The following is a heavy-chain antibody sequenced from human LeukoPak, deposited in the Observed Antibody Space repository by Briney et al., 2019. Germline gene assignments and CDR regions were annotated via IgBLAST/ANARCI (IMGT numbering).Heavy chain of an antibody. CDR3: ARDYYDSSGYYYENYYYYMDV. CDR1: GGSISSGSYY. J-gene: IGHJ6*03. V-gene: IGHV4-61*09. Sequence: SETLSLTCTVSGGSISSGSYYWSWIRQPAGKGLEWIGHIYTSGSTNYNPSLKSRVTISVDTSKNQFSLKLSSVTAADTAVYYCARDYYDSSGYYYENYYYYMDVWGKGTRSPSP. CDR2: IYTSGST. D-gene: IGHD3-22*01.